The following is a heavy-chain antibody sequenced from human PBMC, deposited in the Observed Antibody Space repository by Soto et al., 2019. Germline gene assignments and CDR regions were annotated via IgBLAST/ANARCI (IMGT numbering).Heavy chain of an antibody. V-gene: IGHV4-39*01. CDR2: IYYSGST. Sequence: SETLSLTCTVSGGSISSSSYYWGWIRQPPGKGLDWIGSIYYSGSTYYNPSLKSRVTISVDTSKNQFSLKLSSLTAADTAVYYCASRIDPREWLAYWYFDLWGRGTLVTVSS. J-gene: IGHJ2*01. CDR3: ASRIDPREWLAYWYFDL. D-gene: IGHD6-19*01. CDR1: GGSISSSSYY.